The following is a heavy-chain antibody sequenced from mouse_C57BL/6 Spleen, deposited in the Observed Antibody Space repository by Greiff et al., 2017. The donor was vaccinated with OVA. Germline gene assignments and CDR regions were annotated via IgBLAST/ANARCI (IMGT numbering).Heavy chain of an antibody. V-gene: IGHV1-80*01. D-gene: IGHD1-1*01. Sequence: QVQLKQSGAELVKPGASVKISCKASGYAFSSYWMNWVKQRPGKGLEWIGQIYPGDGDTNYNGKFKGKATLTADKSSSTAYMQLSSLTSEDSAVYFCARRGGSYWYFDVWGTGTTVTVSS. J-gene: IGHJ1*03. CDR2: IYPGDGDT. CDR1: GYAFSSYW. CDR3: ARRGGSYWYFDV.